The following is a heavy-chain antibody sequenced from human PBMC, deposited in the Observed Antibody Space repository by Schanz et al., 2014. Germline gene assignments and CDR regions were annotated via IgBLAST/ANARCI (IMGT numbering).Heavy chain of an antibody. CDR2: ITYNGGTI. CDR1: GFTFSSHW. D-gene: IGHD3-10*01. V-gene: IGHV3-48*01. CDR3: AKGRFGELSAFDI. Sequence: EVQLVQSGGGLVQPGGSLRLSCAASGFTFSSHWMHWVRQDPGKGLEWISYITYNGGTIYYADSVKGRFTVSRDNAENALYLQMNSLRAEDTAVYYCAKGRFGELSAFDIWGQGTMVTVSS. J-gene: IGHJ3*02.